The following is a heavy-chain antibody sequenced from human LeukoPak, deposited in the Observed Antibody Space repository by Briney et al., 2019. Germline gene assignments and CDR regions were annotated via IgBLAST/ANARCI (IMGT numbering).Heavy chain of an antibody. CDR2: TRNKANSYTT. CDR3: ARGSSGYYY. J-gene: IGHJ4*02. Sequence: GGSLRLSCAASGFIFSDHYMDWVRQAPGKGLEWVGRTRNKANSYTTEYAASVKGRFTISRDDSKNSLYLQMNSLKTEDTAVYYCARGSSGYYYWGQGTLVTVSS. D-gene: IGHD3-22*01. V-gene: IGHV3-72*01. CDR1: GFIFSDHY.